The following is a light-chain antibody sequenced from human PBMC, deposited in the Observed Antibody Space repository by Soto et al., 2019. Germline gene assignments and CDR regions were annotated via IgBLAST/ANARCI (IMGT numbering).Light chain of an antibody. V-gene: IGLV1-47*02. CDR2: TNN. CDR1: TSNIGFNY. CDR3: AAWDDSLSGWV. Sequence: QSVLTQPPSASGTPGQRVTISCSGSTSNIGFNYVYWYQQHPGTAPKLLIYTNNQRPSGVPDRFSGSKSGTSASLAISGLRSEDEADYYCAAWDDSLSGWVFGGGTKVTVL. J-gene: IGLJ3*02.